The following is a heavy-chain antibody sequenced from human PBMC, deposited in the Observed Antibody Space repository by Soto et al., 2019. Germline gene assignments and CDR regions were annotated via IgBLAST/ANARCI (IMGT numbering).Heavy chain of an antibody. V-gene: IGHV4-39*01. CDR1: GGSISSSSYY. CDR2: IYYSGST. D-gene: IGHD6-19*01. Sequence: SETLSLTCAVSGGSISSSSYYWGWIRQPPGKGLEWIGSIYYSGSTYYTPSLQSRVAISVDTSKNQFSLKLNSVTAVDTAVYYCARRTVNIRTFYSGLKTHCFDYWGQGTLVTVSS. J-gene: IGHJ4*02. CDR3: ARRTVNIRTFYSGLKTHCFDY.